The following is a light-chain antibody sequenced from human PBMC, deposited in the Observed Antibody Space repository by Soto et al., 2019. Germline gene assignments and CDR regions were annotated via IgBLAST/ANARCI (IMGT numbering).Light chain of an antibody. J-gene: IGLJ2*01. CDR2: QDT. Sequence: SYELTQPPSVSVSPGQTASITCSGDKLGDKYACWYQQKPRQSPVLVIYQDTKRPSGIPERFSGSNSGNTATLTISGTQAIDEADYYCQAWDSNTVVFGRGTKVTVL. CDR3: QAWDSNTVV. CDR1: KLGDKY. V-gene: IGLV3-1*01.